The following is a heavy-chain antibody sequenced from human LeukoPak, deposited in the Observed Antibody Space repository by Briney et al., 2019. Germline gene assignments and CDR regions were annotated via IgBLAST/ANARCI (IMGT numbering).Heavy chain of an antibody. CDR2: ISGSGGST. D-gene: IGHD3-16*01. J-gene: IGHJ3*02. Sequence: GSLRLSCAASGFTFSGYAMSWVRQAPGKGLEWVSAISGSGGSTYYADSVKGRFTISRDNSKNTLYLQMNSLRAEDTAVYYCAKVSGGGMLMGLLSPFDIWGQGTMVTVSS. V-gene: IGHV3-23*01. CDR3: AKVSGGGMLMGLLSPFDI. CDR1: GFTFSGYA.